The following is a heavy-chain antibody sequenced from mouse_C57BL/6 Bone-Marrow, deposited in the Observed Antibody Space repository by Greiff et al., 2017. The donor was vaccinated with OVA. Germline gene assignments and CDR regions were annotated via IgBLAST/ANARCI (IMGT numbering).Heavy chain of an antibody. CDR3: ARWGLTTVVAFYYFDY. V-gene: IGHV1-50*01. CDR1: GYTFTSYW. CDR2: IDPSDSYT. Sequence: QVQLQQPGAELVKPGASVKLSCKASGYTFTSYWMQWVKQRPGQGLEWIGEIDPSDSYTNYNQKFKGKATLTVDTSSSTAYMQLSSLTSEDSAVYYCARWGLTTVVAFYYFDYWGQGTTLTVSS. D-gene: IGHD1-1*01. J-gene: IGHJ2*01.